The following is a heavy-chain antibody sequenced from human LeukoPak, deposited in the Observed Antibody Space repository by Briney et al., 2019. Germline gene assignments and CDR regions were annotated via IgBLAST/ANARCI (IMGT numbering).Heavy chain of an antibody. V-gene: IGHV3-48*04. CDR1: GFTFSSYS. J-gene: IGHJ4*02. CDR2: IRSDSSAI. Sequence: HPGGSLRLSCAASGFTFSSYSMNWVRQAPGKGLEWISYIRSDSSAISYADSVKGRFTISRDNVKNSLHLQMNSLRAEDTAVYYCARDEWIYCSGDCFSGYWGQGTLVTVSS. CDR3: ARDEWIYCSGDCFSGY. D-gene: IGHD2-21*02.